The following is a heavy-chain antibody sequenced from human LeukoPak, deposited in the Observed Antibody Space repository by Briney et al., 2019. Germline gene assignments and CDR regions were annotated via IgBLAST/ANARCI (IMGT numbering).Heavy chain of an antibody. D-gene: IGHD6-13*01. CDR2: ISFDGNDK. CDR3: ARELYGKSWYEY. CDR1: GFTFSSYG. J-gene: IGHJ4*02. V-gene: IGHV3-30*03. Sequence: GGSLRLSCAASGFTFSSYGMHWVRQAPGRGLEWVAVISFDGNDKHYADAVKGRFTVSRDNSRNTLYLQMNSLRDEDTAVYYCARELYGKSWYEYWGQGTLVTVSS.